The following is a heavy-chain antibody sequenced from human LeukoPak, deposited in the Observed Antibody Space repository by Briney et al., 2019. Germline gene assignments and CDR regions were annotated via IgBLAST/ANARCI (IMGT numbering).Heavy chain of an antibody. CDR1: GFTFSSYA. J-gene: IGHJ3*02. CDR2: ISGSGGST. V-gene: IGHV3-23*01. CDR3: AKVEEGCSGGSCYFYAFDI. Sequence: PGGSLGLSCAASGFTFSSYAMSWVRQAPGKGLEWVSAISGSGGSTYYADSVKGRFTISRDNSKNTLYLQMNSLRAEDTAVYYCAKVEEGCSGGSCYFYAFDIWGQGTMVTVSS. D-gene: IGHD2-15*01.